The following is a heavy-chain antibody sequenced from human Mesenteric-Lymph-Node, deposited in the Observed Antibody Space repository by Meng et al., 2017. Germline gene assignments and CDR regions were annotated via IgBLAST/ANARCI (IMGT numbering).Heavy chain of an antibody. J-gene: IGHJ5*02. CDR2: INPNSGGT. D-gene: IGHD3-22*01. V-gene: IGHV1-2*02. Sequence: VRRPGVSVKVASRASGSYFACSTLHWVQHALGQGLEWRGWINPNSGGTNYAQKFQGRVTITADESTSTAYMELRSLRSEDTAVYYCAREDDISGYQRYNWFDPWGQGTLVTVSS. CDR3: AREDDISGYQRYNWFDP. CDR1: GSYFACST.